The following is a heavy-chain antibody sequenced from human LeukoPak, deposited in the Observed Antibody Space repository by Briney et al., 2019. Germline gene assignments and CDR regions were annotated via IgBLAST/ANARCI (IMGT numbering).Heavy chain of an antibody. J-gene: IGHJ4*02. D-gene: IGHD3-9*01. CDR1: GGSISSYY. CDR3: XRXKNXDILTGAFDY. CDR2: IYYSGST. V-gene: IGHV4-59*08. Sequence: SETLSLTCTVSGGSISSYYWSWIRQPPGKGLEWIGYIYYSGSTNYNPSLKSRVTISVDTSKNQFSLKLSSVTAADTAVYYCXRXKNXDILTGAFDYWGQGTLVTVSS.